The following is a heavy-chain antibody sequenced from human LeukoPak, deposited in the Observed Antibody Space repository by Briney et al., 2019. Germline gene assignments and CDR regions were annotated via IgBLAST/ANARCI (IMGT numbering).Heavy chain of an antibody. CDR2: VHYSGRS. V-gene: IGHV4-39*07. Sequence: PSETLPLTRNVSGRSITINPHYWGWIRQPPGKGLGWIGRVHYSGRSYYNPSLKCRVDISVDTSKNQLSLNLNSVTAANTAMYYGARDRGSGTYCGGDCYSSYFDAWGRGTLVTVSS. CDR1: GRSITINPHY. J-gene: IGHJ4*02. D-gene: IGHD2-21*02. CDR3: ARDRGSGTYCGGDCYSSYFDA.